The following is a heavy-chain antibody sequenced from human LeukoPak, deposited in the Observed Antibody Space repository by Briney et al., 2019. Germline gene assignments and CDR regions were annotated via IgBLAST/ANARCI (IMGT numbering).Heavy chain of an antibody. V-gene: IGHV4-34*01. CDR1: GGSFSDYY. D-gene: IGHD1-14*01. Sequence: SETLSLTCEVYGGSFSDYYWSWIRQSPGKGLEWIGEISHAGSTNYNPSLKSRVSISLDTSKNHFSLNLNSVTAADTAVYYCARLNKPGWFDPWGQGTLVTVSS. CDR3: ARLNKPGWFDP. CDR2: ISHAGST. J-gene: IGHJ5*02.